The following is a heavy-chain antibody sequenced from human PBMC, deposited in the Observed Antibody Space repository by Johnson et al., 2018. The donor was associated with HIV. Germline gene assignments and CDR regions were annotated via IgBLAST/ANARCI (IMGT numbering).Heavy chain of an antibody. Sequence: VQLVESGGGLVQPGGSLRLSCAASGFTFSYYGIHWVRQAPGKGLEWVSVIYSGGSTYYADSVKGRFTISRDNSKNTLYLQMNSLRAEDTAVYYCARAGSSSDDAFDIWGQGTMVTVSS. D-gene: IGHD6-6*01. V-gene: IGHV3-66*01. J-gene: IGHJ3*02. CDR1: GFTFSYYG. CDR3: ARAGSSSDDAFDI. CDR2: IYSGGST.